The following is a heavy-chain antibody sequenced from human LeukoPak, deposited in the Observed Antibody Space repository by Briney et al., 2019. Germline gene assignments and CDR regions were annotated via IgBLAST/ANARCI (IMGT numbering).Heavy chain of an antibody. V-gene: IGHV3-49*03. D-gene: IGHD3-22*01. CDR1: GFTFGDYA. J-gene: IGHJ4*02. CDR2: IRSKAYGGTT. Sequence: PGGSLRLSCIASGFTFGDYAMSWFRQAPGKGLEWVGFIRSKAYGGTTEYAASVKGRLTISRDDSKSIAYLQMNSLKTEDTAVYYCTSNHDSSGYTPDYWGQGTLVTVSS. CDR3: TSNHDSSGYTPDY.